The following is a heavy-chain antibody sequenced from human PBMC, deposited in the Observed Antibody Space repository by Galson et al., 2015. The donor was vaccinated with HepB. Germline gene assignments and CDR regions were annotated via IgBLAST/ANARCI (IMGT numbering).Heavy chain of an antibody. Sequence: SLRLSCAASGFTFGSYGMHWVRQAPGKGLEWVAVISYDGSNKYYADSVKGRFTISRDNSKNTLYLQMNSLRAEDTAVYYCAKDAGSGYYRTAEYFQHWGQGTLVTVSS. CDR2: ISYDGSNK. CDR1: GFTFGSYG. CDR3: AKDAGSGYYRTAEYFQH. D-gene: IGHD3-3*01. J-gene: IGHJ1*01. V-gene: IGHV3-30*18.